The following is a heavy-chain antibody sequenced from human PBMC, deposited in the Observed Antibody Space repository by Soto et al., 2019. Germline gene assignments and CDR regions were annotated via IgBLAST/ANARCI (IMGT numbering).Heavy chain of an antibody. J-gene: IGHJ6*02. CDR1: GFTFDDYT. Sequence: EVQLVESGGVVVQPGGSLRLSCAASGFTFDDYTMHWVRQAPGKGLEWVSLISWDGGSTYYADSVMGRFTISRDNSKNSLYLQMNSLRTEDTALYYCAKDMKARYYGMDVWGQGTTVTVSS. V-gene: IGHV3-43*01. CDR2: ISWDGGST. D-gene: IGHD6-6*01. CDR3: AKDMKARYYGMDV.